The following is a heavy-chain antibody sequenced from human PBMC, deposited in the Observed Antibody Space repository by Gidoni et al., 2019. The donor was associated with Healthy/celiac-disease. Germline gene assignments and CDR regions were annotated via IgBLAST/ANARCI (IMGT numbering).Heavy chain of an antibody. D-gene: IGHD1-26*01. Sequence: QLVQSGAEVKNPGSSVKFSCKASGVTFSSYAISWVRQAPGQGLEWMGGIIPNFGKANYAQKFQGRVTITADESTSTAYMELSSRRSEDTAVYYCARDHPFDSGSYYWGQGTLVTVSS. V-gene: IGHV1-69*01. CDR3: ARDHPFDSGSYY. CDR1: GVTFSSYA. CDR2: IIPNFGKA. J-gene: IGHJ4*02.